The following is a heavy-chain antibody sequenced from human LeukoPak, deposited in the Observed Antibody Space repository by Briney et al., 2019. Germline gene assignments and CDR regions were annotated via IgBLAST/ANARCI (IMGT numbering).Heavy chain of an antibody. CDR3: ARTRSYYYIDV. CDR1: RFTFSDYS. CDR2: ISSSGSTI. V-gene: IGHV3-48*01. J-gene: IGHJ6*03. Sequence: PGGSLRLSCAASRFTFSDYSMNWVRQAPGRGLEWVSYISSSGSTIYYADSVKGRFTISRDNAKNSLYLQINSLRAEDTAVYNCARTRSYYYIDVWGKGTTVTVSS.